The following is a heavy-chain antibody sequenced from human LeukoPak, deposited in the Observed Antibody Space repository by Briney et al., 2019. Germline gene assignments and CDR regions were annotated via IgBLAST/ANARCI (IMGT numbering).Heavy chain of an antibody. J-gene: IGHJ4*02. Sequence: GGSLRLSCAASGFTFSSYWMNWVRQAPGKGLEWVASIKQDGSEKYYVDSVKGRFTISRDNAKNSLYLQMNSLRAEDTAVYHCAKAPMVRGVIIADYWGQGTLVTVSS. CDR1: GFTFSSYW. D-gene: IGHD3-10*01. CDR3: AKAPMVRGVIIADY. CDR2: IKQDGSEK. V-gene: IGHV3-7*05.